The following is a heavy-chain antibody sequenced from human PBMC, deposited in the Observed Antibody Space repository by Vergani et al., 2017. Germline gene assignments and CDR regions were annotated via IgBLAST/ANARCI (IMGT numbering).Heavy chain of an antibody. D-gene: IGHD3-22*01. CDR3: AREAIGGYWAFDI. CDR1: GGSISSYY. Sequence: QVQLQESGPGLVKPSETLSLTCTVSGGSISSYYWSWIRQPPGKGLEWIGEINHSGSTNYNPSLKSRVTISVDTSKNQFSLKLSSVTAADTAVYYCAREAIGGYWAFDIWGQGTMVTVSS. CDR2: INHSGST. V-gene: IGHV4-59*12. J-gene: IGHJ3*02.